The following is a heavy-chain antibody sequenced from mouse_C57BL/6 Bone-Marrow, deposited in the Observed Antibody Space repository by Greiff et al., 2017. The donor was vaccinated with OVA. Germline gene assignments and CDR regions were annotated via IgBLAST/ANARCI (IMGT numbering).Heavy chain of an antibody. J-gene: IGHJ1*03. CDR2: ISNLAYSI. D-gene: IGHD1-1*01. Sequence: EVMLVESGGGLVQPGGSLKLSCAASGFTFSDYGMAWVRQAPRKGPEWVAFISNLAYSIYYADTVTGRFTISRENAKNTLYLEMSSLRSEDTAMYYCAREGFYGSSCWYFDVWGTGTTVTVSS. CDR3: AREGFYGSSCWYFDV. CDR1: GFTFSDYG. V-gene: IGHV5-15*01.